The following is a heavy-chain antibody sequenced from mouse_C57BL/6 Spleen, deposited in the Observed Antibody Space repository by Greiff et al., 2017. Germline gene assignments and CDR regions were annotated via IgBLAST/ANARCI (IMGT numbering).Heavy chain of an antibody. CDR3: ARGTTVVAYYYAMDY. D-gene: IGHD1-1*01. J-gene: IGHJ4*01. CDR1: GYSFTGYY. Sequence: EVQLQQSGPELVKPGASVKISCKASGYSFTGYYMNWVKQSPEKSLEWIGEINPSTGGTTYNQKFKAKATLTVDKSSSTAYMQLKSLTSEESAVYYCARGTTVVAYYYAMDYWGQGTSVTVSS. CDR2: INPSTGGT. V-gene: IGHV1-42*01.